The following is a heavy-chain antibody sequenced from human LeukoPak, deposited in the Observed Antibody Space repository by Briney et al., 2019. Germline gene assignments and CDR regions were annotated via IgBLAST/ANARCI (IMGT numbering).Heavy chain of an antibody. D-gene: IGHD3-22*01. CDR2: IKQDGSEK. J-gene: IGHJ4*02. CDR3: ARSQYYHDSSGYYHFDY. V-gene: IGHV3-7*01. CDR1: GFTFSNYW. Sequence: PGGSLRLSCAASGFTFSNYWMSWVRQAPGKGLEWVANIKQDGSEKYYVDSVKGRFTISRDNAKNSLYLQMNSLRAEDTAVYYCARSQYYHDSSGYYHFDYWGQGTLVTVSS.